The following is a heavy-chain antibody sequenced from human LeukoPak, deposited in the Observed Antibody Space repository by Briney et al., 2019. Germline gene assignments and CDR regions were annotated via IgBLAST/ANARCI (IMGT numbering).Heavy chain of an antibody. CDR1: GFTFSSYG. V-gene: IGHV3-33*01. Sequence: GRSLRLSCAASGFTFSSYGMHWVRQAPGKGLEWVAVIWYDGSNKYYADPVKGRFTISRANSKNTLYLQMNSLRAEDTAVYYCARELIRSYGSSASSTYYYGMDVWGQGTTVTVSS. D-gene: IGHD3-10*01. J-gene: IGHJ6*02. CDR3: ARELIRSYGSSASSTYYYGMDV. CDR2: IWYDGSNK.